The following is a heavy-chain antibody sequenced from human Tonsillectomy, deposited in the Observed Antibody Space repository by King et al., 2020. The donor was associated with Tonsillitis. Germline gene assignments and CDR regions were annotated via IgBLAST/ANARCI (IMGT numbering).Heavy chain of an antibody. CDR3: ASDRTYCSSTSCYTYIYYGMDV. J-gene: IGHJ6*02. D-gene: IGHD2-2*02. CDR1: AYSISGGYY. Sequence: VQLQESGPGVVKPSETLSLTCAVSAYSISGGYYWGWIRQPPGKGLEWIGSIYYSGSTYYNPSLKSRVTISVDTSKNQFSLKLSSVTAADTAVYYCASDRTYCSSTSCYTYIYYGMDVWGQGTTVTVSS. V-gene: IGHV4-38-2*01. CDR2: IYYSGST.